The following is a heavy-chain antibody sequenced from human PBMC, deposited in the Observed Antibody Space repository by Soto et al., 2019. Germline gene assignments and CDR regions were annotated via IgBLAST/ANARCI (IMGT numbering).Heavy chain of an antibody. J-gene: IGHJ4*02. CDR3: AKGGTWEDFFDF. CDR1: GITFNNNV. D-gene: IGHD1-26*01. CDR2: ISGRGDST. V-gene: IGHV3-23*01. Sequence: QSGGSLRLSCEASGITFNNNVMTWVRQAPGKGLEWVSGISGRGDSTYYADSVKGRFTISRDNSKNTLYLQMNNLRAEDTAVYYCAKGGTWEDFFDFWGQGTLVTVSS.